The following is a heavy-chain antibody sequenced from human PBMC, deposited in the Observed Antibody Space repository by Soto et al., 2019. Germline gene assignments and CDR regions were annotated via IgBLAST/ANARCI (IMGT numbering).Heavy chain of an antibody. CDR2: MNHNSGNT. V-gene: IGHV1-8*01. CDR3: ARGRSKIFGVVTRRYYYGMDV. Sequence: QVQLVQSGAEVKKQGASEKVYCKDSGYTFTSYEINWVGPATGEGLERMGWMNHNSGNTGYAQKFQGRVTMTRNTSISTAYMELSSLRSEDTAVYYCARGRSKIFGVVTRRYYYGMDVWGQGTTVTVSS. J-gene: IGHJ6*02. CDR1: GYTFTSYE. D-gene: IGHD3-3*01.